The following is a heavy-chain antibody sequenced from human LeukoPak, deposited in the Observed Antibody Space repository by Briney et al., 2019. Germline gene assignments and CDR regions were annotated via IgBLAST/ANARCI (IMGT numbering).Heavy chain of an antibody. CDR1: GFTFSNYA. Sequence: GGSLRLSCAASGFTFSNYAVSCVRQAPGKGVEGVSTISGSGHTTYYADSVKGRFTISRDNAKNTLDLQMNSLRGEDTAVYYCATHLILNSDINYYFDCRGEGTLV. V-gene: IGHV3-23*01. CDR3: ATHLILNSDINYYFDC. D-gene: IGHD3-9*01. CDR2: ISGSGHTT. J-gene: IGHJ4*02.